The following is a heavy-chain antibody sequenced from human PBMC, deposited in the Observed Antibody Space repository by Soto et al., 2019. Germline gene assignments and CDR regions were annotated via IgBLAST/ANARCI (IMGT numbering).Heavy chain of an antibody. CDR2: LSASGRT. CDR3: ARGMGRYFDL. V-gene: IGHV4-4*07. D-gene: IGHD2-8*01. CDR1: GDSIGNFY. Sequence: SETLSLTCAISGDSIGNFYWSWIRQPAGKGLESLGRLSASGRTNYSPSLQSRVTMSLDRSKNRFSLRLTSVSAADTAVYFCARGMGRYFDLWGRGTLVTVSS. J-gene: IGHJ2*01.